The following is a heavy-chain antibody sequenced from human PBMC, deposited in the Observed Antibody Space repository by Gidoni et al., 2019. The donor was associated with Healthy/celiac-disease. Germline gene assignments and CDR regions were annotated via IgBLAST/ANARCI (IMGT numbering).Heavy chain of an antibody. CDR2: IYYSGST. V-gene: IGHV4-61*01. D-gene: IGHD6-19*01. CDR1: GGSVSSGRYY. Sequence: QVQLQESGPGLVKPSETLSLPCTVSGGSVSSGRYYWSWIRQPPGKGLEWIGYIYYSGSTNYNPSLKSRVTISVDTSKNQFSLKLSSVTAADTAVYYCASIAVAGLYYYYAMDVWGQGTTVTVSS. CDR3: ASIAVAGLYYYYAMDV. J-gene: IGHJ6*02.